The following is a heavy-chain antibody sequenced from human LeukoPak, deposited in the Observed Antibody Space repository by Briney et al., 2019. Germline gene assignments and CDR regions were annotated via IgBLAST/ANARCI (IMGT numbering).Heavy chain of an antibody. CDR2: INHSGST. V-gene: IGHV4-34*01. CDR1: GGSFSGYY. Sequence: SETLSLTCAVYGGSFSGYYWSWIRQPPGKGLEWIGEINHSGSTNYNPSLKSRVTISVDTSKNQFSLKLSSVTAADTAVYYCASSGLNPYFDYWGQGTLVTVSS. J-gene: IGHJ4*02. CDR3: ASSGLNPYFDY. D-gene: IGHD3-22*01.